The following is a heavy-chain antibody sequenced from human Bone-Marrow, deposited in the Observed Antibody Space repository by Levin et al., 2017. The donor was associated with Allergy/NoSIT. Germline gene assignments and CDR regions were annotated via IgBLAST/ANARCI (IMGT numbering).Heavy chain of an antibody. D-gene: IGHD2-15*01. CDR3: AKGWKYCSGGSCPLGY. J-gene: IGHJ4*02. CDR1: GFTFSSYA. Sequence: GGSLRLSCAASGFTFSSYAMSWVRQAPGKGLEWVSAISGSGGSTYYADSVKGRFTISRDNSKNTLYLQMNSLRAEDTAVYYCAKGWKYCSGGSCPLGYWGQGTLVTVSS. CDR2: ISGSGGST. V-gene: IGHV3-23*01.